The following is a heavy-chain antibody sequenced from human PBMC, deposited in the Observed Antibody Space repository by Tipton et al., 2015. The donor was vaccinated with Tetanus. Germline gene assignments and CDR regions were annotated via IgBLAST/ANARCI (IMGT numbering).Heavy chain of an antibody. CDR1: GGSIRGGTFY. V-gene: IGHV4-39*01. J-gene: IGHJ4*02. CDR2: IYESGDT. D-gene: IGHD3-3*01. Sequence: TLSLTCTVSGGSIRGGTFYWGWIRQPPGKGLEWIGSIYESGDTYYIPSLKSRVTISVDTSKNQFSLNLNSMAAADTGVYYCARHQSGYFTPFDYWARETWSLSPQ. CDR3: ARHQSGYFTPFDY.